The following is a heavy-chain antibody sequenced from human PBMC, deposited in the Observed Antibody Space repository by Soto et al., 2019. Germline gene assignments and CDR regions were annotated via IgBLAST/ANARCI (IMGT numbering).Heavy chain of an antibody. CDR1: GGTFSSYA. CDR3: ARGGGIVGATPFYGMDV. J-gene: IGHJ6*02. Sequence: QVQLVQSGAEVKKPGSSVKVSCKASGGTFSSYAISWVRQAPGQGLEWMGGIIPIFGTANYAQKFQGRVTITADESTSTAYMELSSLRSEDTAVYYCARGGGIVGATPFYGMDVWGQGTTVTVSS. CDR2: IIPIFGTA. V-gene: IGHV1-69*01. D-gene: IGHD1-26*01.